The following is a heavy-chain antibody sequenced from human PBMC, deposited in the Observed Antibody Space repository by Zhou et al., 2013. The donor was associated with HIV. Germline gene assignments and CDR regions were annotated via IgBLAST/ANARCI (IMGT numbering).Heavy chain of an antibody. CDR1: GGTFSSYT. J-gene: IGHJ1*01. V-gene: IGHV1-69*12. D-gene: IGHD6-6*01. CDR3: TTDRTLTSITRKYFQV. Sequence: QVQLVQSGAEVKKPGSSVKVSCKASGGTFSSYTISWVRQAPGQELEWMGGIIPIFGTANYAQKFQGRVTITADESTSTAYMELSSLRSEDTAVYFCTTDRTLTSITRKYFQVWGQGTLFTVSS. CDR2: IIPIFGTA.